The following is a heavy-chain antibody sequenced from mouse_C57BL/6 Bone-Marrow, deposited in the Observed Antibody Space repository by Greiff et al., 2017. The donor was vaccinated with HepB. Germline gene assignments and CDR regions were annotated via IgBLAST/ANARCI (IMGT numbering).Heavy chain of an antibody. CDR1: GFTFSSYA. CDR3: TRDYGNWYFDV. CDR2: ISSGGDYI. V-gene: IGHV5-9-1*02. J-gene: IGHJ1*03. D-gene: IGHD1-2*01. Sequence: EVKVVESGEGLVKPGGSLKLSCAASGFTFSSYAMSWVRQTPEKRLEWVAYISSGGDYIYYADTVKGRFTISRDNARNTLYLQMSSLKSEDTAMYYCTRDYGNWYFDVWGTGTTVTVSS.